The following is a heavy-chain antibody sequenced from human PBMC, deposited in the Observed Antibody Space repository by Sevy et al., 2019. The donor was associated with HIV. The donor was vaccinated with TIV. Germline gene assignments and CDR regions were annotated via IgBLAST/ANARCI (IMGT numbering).Heavy chain of an antibody. CDR3: ASDMDVGVTSFDY. D-gene: IGHD2-2*03. J-gene: IGHJ4*02. CDR1: GLHFSGYA. Sequence: GGSLRLSCAVSGLHFSGYAMHWVRQAPGKGLEWVAVIWNDGRNRYYADSVKGRFTISRDNSRKILYLQMNSLGSEDTGVYYCASDMDVGVTSFDYWGQRTLVTVSS. CDR2: IWNDGRNR. V-gene: IGHV3-33*08.